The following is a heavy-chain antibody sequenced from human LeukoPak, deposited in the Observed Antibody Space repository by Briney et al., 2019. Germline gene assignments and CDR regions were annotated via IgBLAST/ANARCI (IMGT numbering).Heavy chain of an antibody. D-gene: IGHD3-9*01. CDR3: ARRHFDWLPQRDDY. CDR1: GFTFSSYA. V-gene: IGHV3-23*01. Sequence: GGSLRLSCAASGFTFSSYAMSWVRQAPGKGLEWVSAISGSGGSTYYADSVKGRFTISRDNSKNTLYLQMNSLRAEDTAVYYCARRHFDWLPQRDDYWGQGTLVTVS. CDR2: ISGSGGST. J-gene: IGHJ4*02.